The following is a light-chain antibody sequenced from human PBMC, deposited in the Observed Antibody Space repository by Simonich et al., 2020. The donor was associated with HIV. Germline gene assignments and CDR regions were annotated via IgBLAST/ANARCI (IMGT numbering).Light chain of an antibody. V-gene: IGKV1-39*01. J-gene: IGKJ2*02. CDR2: AAS. Sequence: DIQMTQSPSSLSASVRDRVTITCRASQSISTYLKWYQQKPGKAPKLLIYAASSLQSGVPSRFSGIGSGTDFILTISSLQPEDFATYYCQQFNSYPCTFGQGTKLEIK. CDR3: QQFNSYPCT. CDR1: QSISTY.